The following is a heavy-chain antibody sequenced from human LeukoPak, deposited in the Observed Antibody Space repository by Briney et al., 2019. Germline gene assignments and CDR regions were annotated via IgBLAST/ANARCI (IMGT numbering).Heavy chain of an antibody. CDR2: INPNRGGT. Sequence: ASVKVSCKASGYTFTGYYMHWVRQAPGQGLEWMGWINPNRGGTNYAQKFQGRVTMTRDTSISTAYMELSRLRSDDTAVYYCARGSARITIFGVVINWFDPWGQGTLVTVSS. CDR3: ARGSARITIFGVVINWFDP. V-gene: IGHV1-2*02. CDR1: GYTFTGYY. D-gene: IGHD3-3*01. J-gene: IGHJ5*02.